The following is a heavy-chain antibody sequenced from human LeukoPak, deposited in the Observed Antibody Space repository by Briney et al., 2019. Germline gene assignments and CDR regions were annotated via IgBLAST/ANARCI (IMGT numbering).Heavy chain of an antibody. CDR2: ISWDGGST. V-gene: IGHV3-43*01. CDR3: AKDRAVAGPDYYYYYGMDV. D-gene: IGHD6-19*01. Sequence: GESLQISCAASGFTFDDYTMHWVRQAPGKGLEWVSLISWDGGSTYYAGSVKGRFTISRDNSKNSLYLQMNSLRTEDTALYYCAKDRAVAGPDYYYYYGMDVWGQGTTVTVSS. J-gene: IGHJ6*02. CDR1: GFTFDDYT.